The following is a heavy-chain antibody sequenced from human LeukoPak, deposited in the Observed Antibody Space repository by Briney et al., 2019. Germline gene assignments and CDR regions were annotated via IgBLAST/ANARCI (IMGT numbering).Heavy chain of an antibody. D-gene: IGHD3/OR15-3a*01. J-gene: IGHJ4*02. CDR2: IYSGGST. V-gene: IGHV3-53*01. Sequence: KAGGSLRLSCAASGFTVSNNYMSWVRQAPGKGLEWVSVIYSGGSTYYADSVKGRFTISRDTSKNTLSLQMNSLRAEDTAVYYCASLSLGLYWGQGTLVTVSS. CDR1: GFTVSNNY. CDR3: ASLSLGLY.